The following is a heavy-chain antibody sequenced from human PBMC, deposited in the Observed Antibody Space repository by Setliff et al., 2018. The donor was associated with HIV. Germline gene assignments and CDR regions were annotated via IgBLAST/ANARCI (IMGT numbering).Heavy chain of an antibody. Sequence: GGSLRLSCAASGFTFSSYAMHWVRQAPGKGLEWVGFIRTKTYGATTEYAASVKGRFTISRDDSKSIAYLQMNSLKTEDTALYYCTRDTSRADESAFDIWGQGTLVTVSS. CDR3: TRDTSRADESAFDI. V-gene: IGHV3-49*04. J-gene: IGHJ3*02. CDR1: GFTFSSYA. CDR2: IRTKTYGATT.